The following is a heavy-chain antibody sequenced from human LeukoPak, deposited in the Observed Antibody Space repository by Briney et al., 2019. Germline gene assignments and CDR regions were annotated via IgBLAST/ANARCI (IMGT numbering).Heavy chain of an antibody. CDR3: ARPAAAGDWFDP. Sequence: ASVKVSCKASGYTFAGYYMHWVRQAPGQGLEWMGWINPNSGGTNYAQKFQGWVTMTRDTSISAAYMELSRLRSDDTAVYYCARPAAAGDWFDPWGQGTLVTVSS. CDR1: GYTFAGYY. J-gene: IGHJ5*02. D-gene: IGHD6-13*01. V-gene: IGHV1-2*04. CDR2: INPNSGGT.